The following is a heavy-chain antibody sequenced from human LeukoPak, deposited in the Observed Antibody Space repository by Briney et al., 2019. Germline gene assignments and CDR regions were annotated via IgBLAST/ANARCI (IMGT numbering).Heavy chain of an antibody. J-gene: IGHJ3*02. CDR1: GFTFSSYA. CDR3: ARRQGDAFDI. D-gene: IGHD1-1*01. Sequence: PGGSLRLSCAASGFTFSSYAMSWVRQAPGKGLEWVSGISVSGGSTYYADSVKGRFTLSRDNSKNTLYLQMNTLRAEDTAVYYCARRQGDAFDIWGQGTMVTVSS. V-gene: IGHV3-23*01. CDR2: ISVSGGST.